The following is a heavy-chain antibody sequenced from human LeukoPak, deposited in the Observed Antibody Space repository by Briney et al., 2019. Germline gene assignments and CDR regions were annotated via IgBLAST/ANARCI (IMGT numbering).Heavy chain of an antibody. CDR2: IWYDGSNK. CDR1: GFTFSSYG. V-gene: IGHV3-30*19. CDR3: ASQPERKYYYYGMDV. Sequence: GGSLRLSCAASGFTFSSYGMHWVRQAPGKGLEWVAVIWYDGSNKYYADSVKGRFTISRDNSKNTLYLQMNSLRAEDTAVYYCASQPERKYYYYGMDVWGQGTTVTVSS. D-gene: IGHD1-14*01. J-gene: IGHJ6*02.